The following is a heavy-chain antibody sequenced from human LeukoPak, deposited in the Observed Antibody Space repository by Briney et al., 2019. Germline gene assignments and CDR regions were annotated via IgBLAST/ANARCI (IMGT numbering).Heavy chain of an antibody. Sequence: ASVKVSCKASGGTFSSYAISWVRQAPGQGLEWMGGIIPIFGTANYAQKFQGRVTITADESTSTAYMELSSLRSEDTAVYYCARILPTVTGRDYWGQGTLVTVSS. J-gene: IGHJ4*02. V-gene: IGHV1-69*13. CDR2: IIPIFGTA. CDR1: GGTFSSYA. CDR3: ARILPTVTGRDY. D-gene: IGHD4-17*01.